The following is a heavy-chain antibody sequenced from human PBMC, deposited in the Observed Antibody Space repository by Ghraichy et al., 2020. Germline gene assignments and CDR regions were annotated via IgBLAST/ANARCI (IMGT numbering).Heavy chain of an antibody. Sequence: GALRLSCAASGFTLSDYWMNWVRQAPGKGPEWVAIIKQDGSEKHYVDSVEGRFTISRDNAENSLHLQMNSLRVEDTAVYYCARSSGWVLDYWGQGNLVTVSS. CDR3: ARSSGWVLDY. CDR2: IKQDGSEK. V-gene: IGHV3-7*01. CDR1: GFTLSDYW. D-gene: IGHD1-26*01. J-gene: IGHJ4*02.